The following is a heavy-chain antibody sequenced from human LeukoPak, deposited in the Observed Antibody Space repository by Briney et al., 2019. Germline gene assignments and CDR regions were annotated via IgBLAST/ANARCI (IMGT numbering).Heavy chain of an antibody. CDR2: IYYSGST. CDR3: AREVAMAYFDY. CDR1: GGSISSYY. D-gene: IGHD5-24*01. J-gene: IGHJ4*02. V-gene: IGHV4-59*01. Sequence: SETLSPTCTVSGGSISSYYWSWIRQHPGKGLEWIGYIYYSGSTNYNPSLKSRVTISVDTSKNQFSLKLSSVTAADTAVYYCAREVAMAYFDYWGQGTLVTVSS.